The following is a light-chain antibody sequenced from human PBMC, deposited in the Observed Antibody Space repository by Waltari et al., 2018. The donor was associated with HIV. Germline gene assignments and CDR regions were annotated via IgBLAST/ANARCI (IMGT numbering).Light chain of an antibody. Sequence: NFMLTQPHSVSESPGKTVTISCTRSSGSIASNYVQWYQQRPGSAPTTVVYADTRRPSGVPERFSGSIDSSSNSASLNISGLKTEDEADYYCQSYDSSIWVFGGGTKLTVL. CDR3: QSYDSSIWV. J-gene: IGLJ3*02. V-gene: IGLV6-57*04. CDR1: SGSIASNY. CDR2: ADT.